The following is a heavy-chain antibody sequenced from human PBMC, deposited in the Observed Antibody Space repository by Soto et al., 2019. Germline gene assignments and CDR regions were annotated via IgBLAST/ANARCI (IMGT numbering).Heavy chain of an antibody. J-gene: IGHJ4*02. CDR1: GYTFTSYY. V-gene: IGHV1-46*01. D-gene: IGHD2-15*01. Sequence: ASVKVSCKASGYTFTSYYMHWVRQAPGQGLEWMGIINPGGSYTSYAQKFQGRVTMTTDTSTSTAYMELRSLRSDDTAVYYCARDLSGGSSGAWGQGTLVTVSS. CDR3: ARDLSGGSSGA. CDR2: INPGGSYT.